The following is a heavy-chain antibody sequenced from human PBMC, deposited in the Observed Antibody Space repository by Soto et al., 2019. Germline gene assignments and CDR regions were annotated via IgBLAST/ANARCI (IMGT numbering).Heavy chain of an antibody. Sequence: QVQLVESGGGVVQPGRSLRLSCAASGITFSSYGMHWVRQAPGKGLEGVAVISFDGSNKYYADSVKGRFTISRDNSKNTLYLQMNSLRAEDTAVYYCAKDNYGDLLYYYYGMDVWGQGTTVTVSS. J-gene: IGHJ6*02. CDR3: AKDNYGDLLYYYYGMDV. CDR2: ISFDGSNK. V-gene: IGHV3-30*18. CDR1: GITFSSYG. D-gene: IGHD4-17*01.